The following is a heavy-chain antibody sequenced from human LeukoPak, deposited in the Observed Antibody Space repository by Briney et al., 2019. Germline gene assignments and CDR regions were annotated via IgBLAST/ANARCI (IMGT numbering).Heavy chain of an antibody. CDR2: IKQDGSEK. CDR3: ARIYGSGTYYYDY. CDR1: GFTFSNYW. Sequence: GGSLRLSCAASGFTFSNYWMSWVRQAPGKGLEWVATIKQDGSEKYYVDSVKGRFTISRDNAKNSLYLQMNSLRAEDTAVYFCARIYGSGTYYYDYWGQGTLVTVSS. J-gene: IGHJ4*02. D-gene: IGHD3-10*01. V-gene: IGHV3-7*01.